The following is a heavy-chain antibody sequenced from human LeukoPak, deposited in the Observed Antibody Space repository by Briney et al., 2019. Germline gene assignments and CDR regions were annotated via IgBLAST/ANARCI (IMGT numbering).Heavy chain of an antibody. D-gene: IGHD5-18*01. J-gene: IGHJ4*02. CDR3: TSRGYSYGFFDY. CDR2: IRGKANSYAT. Sequence: GGSLRLSCAASGFTFSGSAMHWVRQASGKGLEWVGRIRGKANSYATAYAASVKGRFTISRDDSKNTAYLQMNSLKTEDTAVYYCTSRGYSYGFFDYWGQGTLVTVSS. CDR1: GFTFSGSA. V-gene: IGHV3-73*01.